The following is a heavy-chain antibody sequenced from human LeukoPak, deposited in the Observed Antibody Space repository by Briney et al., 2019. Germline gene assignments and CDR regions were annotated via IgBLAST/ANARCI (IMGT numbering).Heavy chain of an antibody. CDR1: GFTVSSNY. J-gene: IGHJ3*02. Sequence: GGSLRLSCAASGFTVSSNYMSWVRQAPGKGLEWVSVIYSGGSTYYSDSVKGRFTISRDNSKNTLYLQMNSLRAEDTALYYCARVLYYYDSSGGAFDIWGQRTMVTVPS. CDR2: IYSGGST. CDR3: ARVLYYYDSSGGAFDI. V-gene: IGHV3-66*01. D-gene: IGHD3-22*01.